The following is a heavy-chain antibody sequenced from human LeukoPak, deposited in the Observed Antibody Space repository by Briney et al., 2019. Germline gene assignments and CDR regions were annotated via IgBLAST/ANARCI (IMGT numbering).Heavy chain of an antibody. D-gene: IGHD3-16*01. CDR1: GYTFTSYG. CDR3: AREGLRELTLDY. J-gene: IGHJ4*02. V-gene: IGHV1-18*01. Sequence: ASVKVSCKASGYTFTSYGISWVRQAPGQGLEWMGWISTYNGDTNYAQKLQGGVTMTTDTSTNTAYMELRSLRSDDTAVYYCAREGLRELTLDYWGQGTLVTVSS. CDR2: ISTYNGDT.